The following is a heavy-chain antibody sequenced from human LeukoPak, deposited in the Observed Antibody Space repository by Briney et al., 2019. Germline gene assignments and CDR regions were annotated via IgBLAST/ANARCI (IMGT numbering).Heavy chain of an antibody. V-gene: IGHV4-59*08. J-gene: IGHJ4*02. Sequence: SETLSLTCTVSGGSISSYYWSWIRQSPGKGLEWIGYIYYSGSTKYNPSLKSRVIISVDTSKKQFSLKLSSVTAADTAVYYCASSRVYGSHDYWGQGTLVTVSS. CDR3: ASSRVYGSHDY. CDR2: IYYSGST. CDR1: GGSISSYY. D-gene: IGHD3-10*01.